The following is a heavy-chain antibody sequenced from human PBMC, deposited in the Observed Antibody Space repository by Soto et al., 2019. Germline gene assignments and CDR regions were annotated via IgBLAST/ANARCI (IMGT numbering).Heavy chain of an antibody. J-gene: IGHJ4*02. V-gene: IGHV3-66*01. CDR2: IYSGGST. D-gene: IGHD2-15*01. CDR3: ARYCSGGSCYDY. Sequence: EVQLVESGGGLVQPGGSLRLSCAASGFTVSSNYMSWVRQAPGKGLEWVSVIYSGGSTYYADSVKGRFTISRDNSKNTLYVQMNSLRAEDTAVYYCARYCSGGSCYDYWGQGTLVTVSS. CDR1: GFTVSSNY.